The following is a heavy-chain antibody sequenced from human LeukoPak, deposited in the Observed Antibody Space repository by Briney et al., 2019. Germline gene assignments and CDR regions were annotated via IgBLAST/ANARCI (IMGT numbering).Heavy chain of an antibody. V-gene: IGHV4-59*11. CDR1: GVSISSHY. Sequence: SETLSLTCTVSGVSISSHYWSWIRQSPGKGLQWIGNIYYTGITNYNPSLKSRVAISIDTSKNQFSLTLNSVTAADAAVYYRASAGNPYYFDFWGQGPLVTVSS. CDR2: IYYTGIT. J-gene: IGHJ4*02. CDR3: ASAGNPYYFDF.